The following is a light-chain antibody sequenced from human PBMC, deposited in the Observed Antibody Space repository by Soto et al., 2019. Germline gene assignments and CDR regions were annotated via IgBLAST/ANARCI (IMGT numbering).Light chain of an antibody. CDR3: QQYGSSLTWT. J-gene: IGKJ1*01. V-gene: IGKV3-20*01. Sequence: EIVLTHSLGTLSLSPCERATLYCSASQSVSSSYLAWYQQKPGQAPRPLIYGASSRATGIPDRFSGSGSGTDFTLTISRLEPEDFAVYYCQQYGSSLTWTFGQGTKVHI. CDR2: GAS. CDR1: QSVSSSY.